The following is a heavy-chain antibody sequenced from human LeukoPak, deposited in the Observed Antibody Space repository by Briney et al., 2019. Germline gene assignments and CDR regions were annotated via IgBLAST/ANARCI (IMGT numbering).Heavy chain of an antibody. J-gene: IGHJ5*02. CDR1: SGSIRSGDYY. Sequence: KPSQTLSLTCTVSSGSIRSGDYYWSWIRQPPGKGLEWIGYIDYSGSTYYNPSLKSRVTISIDTSKKQFSLKLSSVTAADTAVYYCAREENYYASGSASHRFDPWGQGTLVTVSS. CDR3: AREENYYASGSASHRFDP. CDR2: IDYSGST. V-gene: IGHV4-30-4*08. D-gene: IGHD3-10*01.